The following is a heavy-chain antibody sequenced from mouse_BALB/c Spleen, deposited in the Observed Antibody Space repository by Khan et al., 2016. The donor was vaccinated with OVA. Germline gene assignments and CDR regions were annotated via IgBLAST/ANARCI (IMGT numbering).Heavy chain of an antibody. CDR3: ARGYDFFAY. CDR1: GYSFTGYY. Sequence: VQLQQSGPDLVKPGASVKMSCKASGYSFTGYYMNWVKQSHGKSLECIGRVNPNTGNTNYNQKFRGRARLIVDTSSSTAYMELRSLTSEDSAVYYCARGYDFFAYWGQGTLVTVSA. CDR2: VNPNTGNT. D-gene: IGHD2-14*01. V-gene: IGHV1-26*01. J-gene: IGHJ3*01.